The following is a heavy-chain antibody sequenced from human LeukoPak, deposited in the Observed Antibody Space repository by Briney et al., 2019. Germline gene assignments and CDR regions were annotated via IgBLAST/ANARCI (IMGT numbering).Heavy chain of an antibody. J-gene: IGHJ5*02. CDR1: GFTFSSYS. Sequence: PGGPLRLSCAASGFTFSSYSMNWVRQAPGKGLEWVSYITTSSDTIYYADSVKGRFTISRDNAKNSLYLQMNSLRAEDTAVYYCAKDIGRAEPNWFDPWGQGTLVTVSS. V-gene: IGHV3-48*01. D-gene: IGHD3-16*02. CDR3: AKDIGRAEPNWFDP. CDR2: ITTSSDTI.